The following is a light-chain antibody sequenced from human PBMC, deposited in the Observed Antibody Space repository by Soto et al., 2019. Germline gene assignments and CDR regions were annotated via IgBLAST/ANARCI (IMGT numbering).Light chain of an antibody. Sequence: QSALTQPASVSGSPGQSITIPCIGSSTDIESYNFVSWYQIHPGKAPKLIIFEVANRPSDVSLRFSGSKSGDTASLTISSLQAEDEADYHCCSYATGGTLVFGGGTKVTVL. V-gene: IGLV2-23*02. CDR2: EVA. CDR1: STDIESYNF. CDR3: CSYATGGTLV. J-gene: IGLJ3*02.